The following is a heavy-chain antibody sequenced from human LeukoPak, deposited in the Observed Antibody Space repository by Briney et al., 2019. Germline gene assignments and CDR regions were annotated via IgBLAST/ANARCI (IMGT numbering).Heavy chain of an antibody. D-gene: IGHD4-23*01. V-gene: IGHV4-30-2*01. J-gene: IGHJ4*02. CDR1: GGSISSGGYS. CDR3: ARARWAGNFDY. CDR2: IYHSGST. Sequence: SQTLSLTCAVSGGSISSGGYSWSWIRQPPGKGLEWIGYIYHSGSTYYNPSLKSRVTISVDRSKNQFSLKLSSVTAADTAVYYCARARWAGNFDYGGQGTLVTVSS.